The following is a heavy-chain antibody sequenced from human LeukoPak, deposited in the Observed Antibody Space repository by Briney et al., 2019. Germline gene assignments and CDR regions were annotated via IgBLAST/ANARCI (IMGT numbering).Heavy chain of an antibody. CDR3: TTDNPGSYFYYYYGMDV. CDR1: GFTFSNAW. CDR2: IKSKTDGGTT. V-gene: IGHV3-15*01. D-gene: IGHD3-10*01. J-gene: IGHJ6*02. Sequence: GGSLRLSCAASGFTFSNAWMSWVRQAPGKGLEWVGRIKSKTDGGTTDYAAPVKGRFTISRDDSKHTLYLQMNSLKTEDTAVYYCTTDNPGSYFYYYYGMDVWGQGTTVTVSS.